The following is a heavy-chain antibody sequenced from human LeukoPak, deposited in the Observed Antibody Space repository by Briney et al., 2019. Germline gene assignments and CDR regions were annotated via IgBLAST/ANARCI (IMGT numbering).Heavy chain of an antibody. CDR2: INPNSGGT. CDR1: GYSFTGYY. Sequence: ASVKVSCKASGYSFTGYYMHWVRQAPGQGLEWMGWINPNSGGTNYAQKFQGRVTMTRNTSISTAYMELSSLRSEDTAVYYCARAKRYCSGGSCYSPNWFDPWGQGTLVTVSS. CDR3: ARAKRYCSGGSCYSPNWFDP. J-gene: IGHJ5*02. V-gene: IGHV1-2*02. D-gene: IGHD2-15*01.